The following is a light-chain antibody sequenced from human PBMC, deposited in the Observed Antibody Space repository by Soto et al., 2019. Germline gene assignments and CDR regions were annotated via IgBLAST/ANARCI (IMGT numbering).Light chain of an antibody. CDR1: QSGRSSY. J-gene: IGKJ4*01. CDR2: GAS. Sequence: EIVLTQAPYTLSFAPGERATVSCRASQSGRSSYLAWYQQKPGKAPSLLLYGASRRATGIPARFSGSGSGTAVNLTISRLEPEDFIVYYCQQYGSSVVTLGGGTKVEIK. V-gene: IGKV3-20*01. CDR3: QQYGSSVVT.